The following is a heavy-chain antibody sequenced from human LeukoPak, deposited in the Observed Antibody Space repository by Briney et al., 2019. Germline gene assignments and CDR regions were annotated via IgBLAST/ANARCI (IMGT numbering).Heavy chain of an antibody. D-gene: IGHD3-9*01. J-gene: IGHJ4*02. CDR3: AKENDWYYFDY. V-gene: IGHV3-23*01. CDR1: GLPVSSYA. CDR2: ISGSGGST. Sequence: SGGSLRLSCAASGLPVSSYAMSWVRQAPGKGRGWVSAISGSGGSTYYADSVKGGFTISRDNSKNPLSLQMNSLRAEDTAVYYCAKENDWYYFDYWGQGTLVTVSS.